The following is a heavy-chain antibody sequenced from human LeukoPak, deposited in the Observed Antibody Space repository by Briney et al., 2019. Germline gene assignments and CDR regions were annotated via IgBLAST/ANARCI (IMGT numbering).Heavy chain of an antibody. CDR1: GGSISGSSYY. CDR2: IYHSGST. Sequence: SETLSLTCTVSGGSISGSSYYWGWIRQPPGKGLEWIGYIYHSGSTYYNPSLKSRVTISVDTSKNQFSLKLSSVTAADTAVYYCARGPDSSGYYYFDYWGQGTLVTVSS. J-gene: IGHJ4*02. V-gene: IGHV4-30-4*08. CDR3: ARGPDSSGYYYFDY. D-gene: IGHD3-22*01.